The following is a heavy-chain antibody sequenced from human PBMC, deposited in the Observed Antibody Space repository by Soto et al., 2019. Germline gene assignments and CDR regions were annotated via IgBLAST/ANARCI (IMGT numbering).Heavy chain of an antibody. Sequence: GGSLRLSCAASGFTFSSYGMHWVRQAPGKGLEWVAVISYDGSNKYYADSVKSRFTISRDNSKNTLYLQMNSLRAEDTAVYYCARAGQQLVDYSDYWGQGTLVTVSS. V-gene: IGHV3-30*03. CDR2: ISYDGSNK. CDR3: ARAGQQLVDYSDY. CDR1: GFTFSSYG. J-gene: IGHJ4*02. D-gene: IGHD6-13*01.